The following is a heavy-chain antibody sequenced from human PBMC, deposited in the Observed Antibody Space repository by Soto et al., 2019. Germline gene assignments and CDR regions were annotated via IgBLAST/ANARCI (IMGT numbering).Heavy chain of an antibody. V-gene: IGHV4-39*01. D-gene: IGHD4-17*01. CDR2: IYYSGST. J-gene: IGHJ6*02. CDR3: ARTNYGDYYYGMDV. Sequence: SETLSLTCTVSGGSISSSSYYWGWIRQPPGKGLEWIGSIYYSGSTYYNPSLKSRVTISVDTSKNQFSLKLSSVTAADTAVYYCARTNYGDYYYGMDVWGQGTTVT. CDR1: GGSISSSSYY.